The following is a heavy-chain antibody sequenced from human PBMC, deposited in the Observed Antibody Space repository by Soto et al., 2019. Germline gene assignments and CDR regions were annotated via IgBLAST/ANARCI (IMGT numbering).Heavy chain of an antibody. J-gene: IGHJ4*02. CDR1: GFTFNTYW. CDR2: VNGDASEK. V-gene: IGHV3-7*03. CDR3: VRARVDY. Sequence: EVQLVESGGDLVQPGGSLRLSCAASGFTFNTYWMTWARQAPGKGLEWVATVNGDASEKYYGYSVKGRFTISRDNARNSVFLQMDSLTAEDAAVYYCVRARVDYWGQGILVTVSS.